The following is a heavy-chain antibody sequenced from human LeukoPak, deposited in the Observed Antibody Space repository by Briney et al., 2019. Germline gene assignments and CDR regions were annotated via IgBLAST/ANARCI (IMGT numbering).Heavy chain of an antibody. CDR3: AVYCGGDCYSGVNNWFDP. J-gene: IGHJ5*02. CDR2: INHSGST. Sequence: SETLSLTCAVYGGSFSDFYWSWIRQPPGKGLEWIGEINHSGSTNYNPSLKSRVTISEDTSKKQFSLKLSSVTAADTAVYYCAVYCGGDCYSGVNNWFDPWGQGTLVTVSS. CDR1: GGSFSDFY. D-gene: IGHD2-21*02. V-gene: IGHV4-34*01.